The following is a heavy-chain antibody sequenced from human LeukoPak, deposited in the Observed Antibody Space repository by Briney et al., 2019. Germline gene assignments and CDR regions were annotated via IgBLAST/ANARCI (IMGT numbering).Heavy chain of an antibody. CDR3: ARGAGVTMVRGAAFDI. CDR2: ISSSSSYI. CDR1: GFTFSSSS. Sequence: GGSLRLSCAASGFTFSSSSMNWVRQAPGKGLEWVSSISSSSSYIYYADSVKGRFTISRDNAKNSLYLQMNSLRAEDTAVYYCARGAGVTMVRGAAFDIWGQGTMVTVSS. V-gene: IGHV3-21*01. J-gene: IGHJ3*02. D-gene: IGHD3-10*01.